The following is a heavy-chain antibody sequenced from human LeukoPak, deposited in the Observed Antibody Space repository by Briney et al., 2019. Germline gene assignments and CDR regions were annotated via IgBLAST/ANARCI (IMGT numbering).Heavy chain of an antibody. J-gene: IGHJ4*02. Sequence: PSETLSLTCTVSGCSISSYYWSWIRQPPGKGLEWIGDIYYSGSTNYNPSLKSRVTISVDTSKNQFSLKLSSVTAADTAVYYCARGYDSGSRPFDYWGQGTLVTVSS. V-gene: IGHV4-59*01. CDR3: ARGYDSGSRPFDY. CDR1: GCSISSYY. CDR2: IYYSGST. D-gene: IGHD3-10*01.